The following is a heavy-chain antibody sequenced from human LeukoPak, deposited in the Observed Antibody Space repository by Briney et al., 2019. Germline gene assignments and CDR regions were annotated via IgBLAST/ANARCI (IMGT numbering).Heavy chain of an antibody. D-gene: IGHD3-9*01. J-gene: IGHJ4*02. CDR2: MNPNSGNT. V-gene: IGHV1-8*01. Sequence: GASVKVSFKASGYTFTSYDINWVRQATGQGLEWMGWMNPNSGNTGYAQKFQGRVTITRNTSISTAYMELSSLRSEDTAVYYCARGSNFDWLFPFDYWGQGTLVTVSS. CDR3: ARGSNFDWLFPFDY. CDR1: GYTFTSYD.